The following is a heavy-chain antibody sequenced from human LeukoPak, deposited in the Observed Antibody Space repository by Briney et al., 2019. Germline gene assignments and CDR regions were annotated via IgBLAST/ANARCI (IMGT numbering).Heavy chain of an antibody. Sequence: GGSLRLSCAASGFTFSSYEMNWVRQAPGKGLEWVSYISSSGSTIYYADSVKGRFTISRDNSKNTLYLQMNSLRAEDTAVYYCARDFEAHDLRPIGYWGQGTLVTVSS. CDR2: ISSSGSTI. CDR1: GFTFSSYE. CDR3: ARDFEAHDLRPIGY. J-gene: IGHJ4*02. V-gene: IGHV3-48*03. D-gene: IGHD3-3*01.